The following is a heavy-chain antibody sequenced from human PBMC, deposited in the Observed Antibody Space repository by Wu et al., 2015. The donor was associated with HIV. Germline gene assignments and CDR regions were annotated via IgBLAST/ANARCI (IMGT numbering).Heavy chain of an antibody. J-gene: IGHJ6*02. D-gene: IGHD5-24*01. Sequence: QDQLVQSGAEVKKPGSTVRLSCKSSGGTFSNYAINWVRQAPGQGLEWMGGIIPLFGTANYAQKFQGSVSITSDEAANTAYLELSSLRSEDTAVYYCARASILEMSTASYYYYVMDVWGQGTTVTVSS. V-gene: IGHV1-69*05. CDR3: ARASILEMSTASYYYYVMDV. CDR2: IIPLFGTA. CDR1: GGTFSNYA.